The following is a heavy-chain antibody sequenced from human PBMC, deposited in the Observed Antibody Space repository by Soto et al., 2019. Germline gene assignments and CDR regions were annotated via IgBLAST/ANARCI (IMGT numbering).Heavy chain of an antibody. J-gene: IGHJ4*02. Sequence: QVQLVQSGAEVKKPGASVKVSCKASGYTFTSYAMHWVRQAPGQRLEWMGWINAGNGNTKYSQKFQGRVTITRDTPASTADMELSSLRSEDTAVYYCARGLSDYDYIWGSYLRYWGQGTLVTVSS. D-gene: IGHD3-16*02. CDR3: ARGLSDYDYIWGSYLRY. CDR2: INAGNGNT. CDR1: GYTFTSYA. V-gene: IGHV1-3*01.